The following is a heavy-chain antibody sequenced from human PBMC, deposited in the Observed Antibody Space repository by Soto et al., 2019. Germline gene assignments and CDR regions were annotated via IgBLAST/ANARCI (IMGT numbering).Heavy chain of an antibody. J-gene: IGHJ3*01. CDR1: GFSLSTSGVG. V-gene: IGHV2-5*02. CDR2: IYWDGGK. Sequence: QITLKESGPALVKPTQTLTLTCTFSGFSLSTSGVGVGWIRQPPGKALEWLALIYWDGGKRYSPSQKSRLAITTDTSKNQVVLTMTNLDPVDTATYYCAHFIVVPPSDVFDVWGQGTMVAVSS. CDR3: AHFIVVPPSDVFDV. D-gene: IGHD2-2*01.